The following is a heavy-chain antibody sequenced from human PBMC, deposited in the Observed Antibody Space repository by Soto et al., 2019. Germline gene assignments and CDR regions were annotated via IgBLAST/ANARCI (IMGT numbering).Heavy chain of an antibody. CDR2: IKRDGSEK. Sequence: EVQLVESGGGLVQPGGSLRISCAASGFTFGQYWMAWVRQAPGKGLEWLANIKRDGSEKYYVDSVKGRFSISRDNAKNSMYLQMSSLRVEDTAVYYCARHYDRDANYWGQGTLVTVSS. V-gene: IGHV3-7*01. D-gene: IGHD3-22*01. J-gene: IGHJ4*02. CDR1: GFTFGQYW. CDR3: ARHYDRDANY.